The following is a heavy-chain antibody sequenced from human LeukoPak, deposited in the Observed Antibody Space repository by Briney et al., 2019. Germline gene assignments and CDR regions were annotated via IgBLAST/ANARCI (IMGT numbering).Heavy chain of an antibody. V-gene: IGHV1-69*13. CDR1: GGTFSSYA. CDR2: IIPVFGTA. J-gene: IGHJ4*02. CDR3: ARGKTRGTLERLDY. Sequence: GASVEVSCKASGGTFSSYAISWVRQAPGQGLEWMGGIIPVFGTANYAQKFQGRVTITADESTSTAYMELSNLRSEDTAVYFCARGKTRGTLERLDYWGQGTLVTVSS. D-gene: IGHD1-1*01.